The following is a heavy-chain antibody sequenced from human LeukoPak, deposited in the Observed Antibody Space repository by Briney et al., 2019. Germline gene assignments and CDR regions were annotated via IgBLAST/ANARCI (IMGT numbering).Heavy chain of an antibody. D-gene: IGHD5-18*01. CDR3: ARVDTAMANLFDY. V-gene: IGHV3-74*01. J-gene: IGHJ4*02. CDR1: GFTFSSYW. CDR2: INSDGSST. Sequence: PGGSLRLSCAASGFTFSSYWMHWVRQAPGKGLVWVSRINSDGSSTSYADSVKGRFTISRDNAKNTLYLQMNSLRAEDTAVYYCARVDTAMANLFDYWGQGTLVTVSS.